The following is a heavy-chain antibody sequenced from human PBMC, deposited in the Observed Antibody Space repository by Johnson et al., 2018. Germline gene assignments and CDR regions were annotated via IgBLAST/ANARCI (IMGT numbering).Heavy chain of an antibody. D-gene: IGHD2-15*01. CDR2: INHSGST. V-gene: IGHV4-34*01. CDR3: ARARGGVVAATPPRRNNKYYYYYMDV. CDR1: GGSFSGYY. J-gene: IGHJ6*03. Sequence: QVQLQQWGAGLLKPSETLSLTCAVYGGSFSGYYWSWIRQPPGKGLEWIGEINHSGSTNYNPSLKSRVHIQEDTPKNQVYLKLSSVTAADTAVYYCARARGGVVAATPPRRNNKYYYYYMDVWGKGTTVTVSS.